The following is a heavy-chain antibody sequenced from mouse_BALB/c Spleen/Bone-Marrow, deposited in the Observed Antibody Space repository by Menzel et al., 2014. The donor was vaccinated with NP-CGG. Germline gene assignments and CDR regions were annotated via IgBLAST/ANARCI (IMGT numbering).Heavy chain of an antibody. CDR2: IDPANGNT. J-gene: IGHJ4*01. Sequence: VQLQQSGAGLVKPGASVKLSCTASGFNIKDTYMHWVKQRPEQGLEWIGRIDPANGNTKYDPKSQGKATITADTSSNTAYLQLSSLTSEDTAVYYGSSYAMDYWGQGTSVTVSS. CDR3: SSYAMDY. V-gene: IGHV14-3*02. CDR1: GFNIKDTY.